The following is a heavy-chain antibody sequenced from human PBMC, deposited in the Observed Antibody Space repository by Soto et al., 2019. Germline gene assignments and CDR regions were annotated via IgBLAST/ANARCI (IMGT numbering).Heavy chain of an antibody. J-gene: IGHJ4*02. Sequence: GGSLRLSCAASGFTFSSYEMIWVRQAPGKGLEWVSYISSSGSTIYYADSVKGRFTISRDNAKNSLYPQMNSLRAEDTAVYYCARGVEYNIVVVPAAIDYWGQGTLVTVSS. CDR3: ARGVEYNIVVVPAAIDY. V-gene: IGHV3-48*03. D-gene: IGHD2-2*01. CDR2: ISSSGSTI. CDR1: GFTFSSYE.